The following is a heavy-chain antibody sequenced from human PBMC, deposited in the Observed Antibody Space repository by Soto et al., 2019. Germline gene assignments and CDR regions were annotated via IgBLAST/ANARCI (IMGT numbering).Heavy chain of an antibody. CDR1: GYRFTNYW. CDR3: ARSLLWFGESPYNWFDP. D-gene: IGHD3-10*01. J-gene: IGHJ5*02. Sequence: GESLKISCKGSGYRFTNYWIGWVRQMPGKGLEWMGIIYPGDSDTRYSPSFQGQVTISADKSISTAYLQWSSLKASDTAMYYFARSLLWFGESPYNWFDPWGQGTLVTVSS. V-gene: IGHV5-51*01. CDR2: IYPGDSDT.